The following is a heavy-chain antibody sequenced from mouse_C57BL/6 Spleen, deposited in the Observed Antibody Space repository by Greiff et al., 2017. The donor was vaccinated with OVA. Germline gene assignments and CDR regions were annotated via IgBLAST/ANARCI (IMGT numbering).Heavy chain of an antibody. CDR2: ISYDGSN. J-gene: IGHJ1*03. CDR1: GYSITSGYY. CDR3: ANYYGSSWYFDV. D-gene: IGHD1-1*01. Sequence: EVKVEESGPGLVKPSQSLSLTCSVTGYSITSGYYWNWIRQSPGNKLEWMGYISYDGSNNYNPSLKNRISITRDTSKNQFFLKLNSVTTEDTATYYCANYYGSSWYFDVWGTGTTVTVSS. V-gene: IGHV3-6*01.